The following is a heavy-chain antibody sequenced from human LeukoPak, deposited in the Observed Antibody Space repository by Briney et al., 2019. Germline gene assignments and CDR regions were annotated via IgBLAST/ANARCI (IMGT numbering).Heavy chain of an antibody. CDR3: ARDDVPYRGTYTPFDV. J-gene: IGHJ4*02. V-gene: IGHV4-34*01. D-gene: IGHD3-10*02. CDR1: GGSISSYY. CDR2: INHSGST. Sequence: KPSETLSLTCTVSGGSISSYYWGWIRQPPGKGLEWIREINHSGSTNYNPSLKSRVTISVDTSKNQFSLKLSSVTAADTAVYFCARDDVPYRGTYTPFDVWGQGTLVTVSS.